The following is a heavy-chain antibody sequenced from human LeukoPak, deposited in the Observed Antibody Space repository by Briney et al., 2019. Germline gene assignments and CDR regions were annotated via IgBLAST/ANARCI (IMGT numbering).Heavy chain of an antibody. V-gene: IGHV3-23*01. Sequence: PGGSLRLSCAASGFTFSSYAMSWVRQAPGKGLEWVSAISGSGGSTYYADSVKGRFTISRDNSKNTLYLQMNSLRAEDTAVYYCAKVPYGANYYYYYMVVWGKGTTVTVSS. J-gene: IGHJ6*03. CDR3: AKVPYGANYYYYYMVV. CDR2: ISGSGGST. D-gene: IGHD4-17*01. CDR1: GFTFSSYA.